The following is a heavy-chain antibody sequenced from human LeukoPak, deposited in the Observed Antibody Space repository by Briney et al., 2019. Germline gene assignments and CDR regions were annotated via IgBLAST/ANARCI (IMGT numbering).Heavy chain of an antibody. CDR1: GGSFSGYY. Sequence: PSETLSLTCAVYGGSFSGYYWSWIRQPPGKGLEWIGEINHSGSTNYNPSLKSRVTISVDTSKNQFSLKLSSVTAADTAVYYCAMPHLAPEGCSSTSCTYYYYMDVWGKGTTVTVSS. CDR2: INHSGST. D-gene: IGHD2-2*01. J-gene: IGHJ6*03. CDR3: AMPHLAPEGCSSTSCTYYYYMDV. V-gene: IGHV4-34*01.